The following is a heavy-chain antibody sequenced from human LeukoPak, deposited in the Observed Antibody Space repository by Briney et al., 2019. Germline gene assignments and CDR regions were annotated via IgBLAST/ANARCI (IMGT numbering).Heavy chain of an antibody. CDR2: ISGSGGST. J-gene: IGHJ4*02. D-gene: IGHD4-17*01. CDR1: GFTFSSYA. V-gene: IGHV3-23*01. CDR3: AKDGVYGDYPPDY. Sequence: GGSLRLSCAASGFTFSSYAMSWVRQAPGKGLEWVSAISGSGGSTYYADPVKGRFTISRDNSKNTLYLQMNSLRAEDTAVYYCAKDGVYGDYPPDYWGQGTLVTVSS.